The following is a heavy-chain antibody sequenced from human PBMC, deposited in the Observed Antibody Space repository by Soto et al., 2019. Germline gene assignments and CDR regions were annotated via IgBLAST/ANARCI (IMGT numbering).Heavy chain of an antibody. CDR2: TYYRSKWYN. V-gene: IGHV6-1*01. D-gene: IGHD6-13*01. Sequence: SQTLSLTCVISGDSVSSNSAAWNWIRQSPSRGLEWLGRTYYRSKWYNDYAVSVKSRITINPDTSKNQSSLQLNSVTPEDTAVYYCAREGRVAAAGTSFWFDPWGQGTLVTVSS. CDR3: AREGRVAAAGTSFWFDP. CDR1: GDSVSSNSAA. J-gene: IGHJ5*02.